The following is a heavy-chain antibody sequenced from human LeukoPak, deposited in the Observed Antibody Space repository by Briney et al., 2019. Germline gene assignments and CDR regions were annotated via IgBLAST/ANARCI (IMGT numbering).Heavy chain of an antibody. V-gene: IGHV6-1*01. CDR2: TYYRSKWYN. J-gene: IGHJ4*02. CDR3: ARDKGKLCFDS. CDR1: GDSVSSNSAA. D-gene: IGHD3-10*01. Sequence: SQTLSLTCAISGDSVSSNSAAWNWLRQSPSRGLEWLGRTYYRSKWYNDYAESVKSRITINPHTSKNQFSLQLNSVTPEDTAVFYCARDKGKLCFDSWGQGTLVTVSS.